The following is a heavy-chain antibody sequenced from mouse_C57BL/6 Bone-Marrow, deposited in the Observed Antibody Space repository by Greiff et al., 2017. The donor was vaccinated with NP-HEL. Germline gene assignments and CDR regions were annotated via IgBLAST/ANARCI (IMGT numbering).Heavy chain of an antibody. CDR3: ARHWGYFDY. Sequence: EVQGVESGPELVKPGASVKISCKASGYTFTDYYMNWVKQSHGKSLEWIGDINPNNGGTSYNQKFKGKATLTVDKSSSTAYMELRSLTSEDSAVYYCARHWGYFDYWGQGTTLTVSS. J-gene: IGHJ2*01. D-gene: IGHD4-1*01. CDR2: INPNNGGT. V-gene: IGHV1-26*01. CDR1: GYTFTDYY.